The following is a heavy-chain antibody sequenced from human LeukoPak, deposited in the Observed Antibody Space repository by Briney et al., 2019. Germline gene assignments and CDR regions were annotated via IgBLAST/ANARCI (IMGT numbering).Heavy chain of an antibody. CDR1: GGSFSGYY. V-gene: IGHV4-34*01. CDR2: INHSGST. Sequence: SETLSLTCAVYGGSFSGYYWSWIRQPPGKGLEWIGEINHSGSTNYNPSLKSRVTISVDTSKNQFSLKLSSVTAADTAVYYCARYKGYCSGGSCYSRIGWFDPWGQGTLVTVSS. J-gene: IGHJ5*02. CDR3: ARYKGYCSGGSCYSRIGWFDP. D-gene: IGHD2-15*01.